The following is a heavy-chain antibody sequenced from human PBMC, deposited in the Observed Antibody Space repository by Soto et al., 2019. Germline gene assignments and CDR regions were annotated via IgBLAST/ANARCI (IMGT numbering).Heavy chain of an antibody. Sequence: PGESLKISCQGFGYSYDTYWIGWVRQKPGKGLEWMGIIYPEDSDTTYSPSFQGQVTISVDKSINTAYLQWSRLQASDTAMYYCARRGGARDGSGNSLTHNSGLAYWGQGTQVTVSS. CDR2: IYPEDSDT. D-gene: IGHD3-22*01. CDR1: GYSYDTYW. J-gene: IGHJ4*02. V-gene: IGHV5-51*01. CDR3: ARRGGARDGSGNSLTHNSGLAY.